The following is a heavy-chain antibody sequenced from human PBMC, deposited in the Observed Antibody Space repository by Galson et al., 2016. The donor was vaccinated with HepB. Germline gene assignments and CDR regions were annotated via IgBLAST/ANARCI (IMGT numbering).Heavy chain of an antibody. V-gene: IGHV3-33*01. CDR2: IWYDGSNK. CDR3: VRAKTGTYYYYGMDV. CDR1: GFSFSRYG. Sequence: SLRLSCAASGFSFSRYGMHWVRQAPGKGLEWVTFIWYDGSNKNYADSVKGRFTISRDNSKNTLYLQMNSLRVEDTAVYYRVRAKTGTYYYYGMDVWGQGTTVT. D-gene: IGHD1-1*01. J-gene: IGHJ6*02.